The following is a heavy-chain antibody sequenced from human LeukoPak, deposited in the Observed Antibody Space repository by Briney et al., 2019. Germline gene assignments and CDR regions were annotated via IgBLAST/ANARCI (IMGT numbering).Heavy chain of an antibody. J-gene: IGHJ6*04. CDR1: GFTFSNSW. CDR3: AELGITMIGGV. CDR2: INSDGSST. D-gene: IGHD3-10*02. Sequence: GGSLRLSCAASGFTFSNSWMYWVRQAPGKGLVWVSRINSDGSSTTYADSVKGRFTISRDNAKNSLYLQMNSLRAEDTAVYYCAELGITMIGGVWGKGTTVTISS. V-gene: IGHV3-74*01.